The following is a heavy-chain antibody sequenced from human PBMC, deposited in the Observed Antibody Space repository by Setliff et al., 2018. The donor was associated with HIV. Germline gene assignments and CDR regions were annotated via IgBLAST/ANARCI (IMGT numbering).Heavy chain of an antibody. CDR2: INPSGGST. V-gene: IGHV1-46*01. J-gene: IGHJ4*02. CDR3: ARVARRGYFDY. Sequence: ASVKVSCKASGYTFTSYYMHWVRQAPGQGLEWMGMINPSGGSTSYAQKFQGRVTMTRDTSTSTVYMELSSLRSEDTAVYYCARVARRGYFDYWGQGTLVTVSS. CDR1: GYTFTSYY. D-gene: IGHD6-6*01.